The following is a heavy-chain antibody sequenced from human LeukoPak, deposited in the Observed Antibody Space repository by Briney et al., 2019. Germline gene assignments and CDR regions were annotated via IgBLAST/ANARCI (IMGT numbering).Heavy chain of an antibody. D-gene: IGHD4-11*01. J-gene: IGHJ3*02. Sequence: LRLSCAASGFTFSSYSMNWVRQAPGKGLEWIGYIYYSGSTYYNPSLKSRVTISVDTSKNQFSLKLSSVTAADTAVYYCAREDSNYHAFDIWGQGTMVTVPS. CDR2: IYYSGST. V-gene: IGHV4-30-4*08. CDR3: AREDSNYHAFDI. CDR1: GFTFSSYS.